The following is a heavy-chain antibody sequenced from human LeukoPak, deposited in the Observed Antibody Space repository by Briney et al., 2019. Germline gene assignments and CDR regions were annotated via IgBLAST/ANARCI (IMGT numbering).Heavy chain of an antibody. Sequence: GGSLRLSCAASGFTFSSYEMNWVRQAPGKGLEWVSYISSSGSTIYYADSVKGRFTISRGNAKNSLYLQMNSLRAEDTAVYYCAREDRGYYGMDVWGQGTTVTVSS. J-gene: IGHJ6*02. CDR3: AREDRGYYGMDV. CDR1: GFTFSSYE. CDR2: ISSSGSTI. D-gene: IGHD1-26*01. V-gene: IGHV3-48*03.